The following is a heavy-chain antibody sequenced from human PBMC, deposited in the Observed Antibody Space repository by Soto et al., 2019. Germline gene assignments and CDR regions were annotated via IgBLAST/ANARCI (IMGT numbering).Heavy chain of an antibody. V-gene: IGHV4-39*01. CDR2: VYYSGNT. CDR3: ARPSKAARHLDY. D-gene: IGHD6-6*01. J-gene: IGHJ4*02. Sequence: QLQLQESGPGLVKPSETLSLTCTVPGGSIISSSYYWGWIRQPPGKGLEWMGSVYYSGNTNYNPSLKSRVTISVDTPKSQFSLTLSSVTASDTAVYYCARPSKAARHLDYWGQGTLVTVSS. CDR1: GGSIISSSYY.